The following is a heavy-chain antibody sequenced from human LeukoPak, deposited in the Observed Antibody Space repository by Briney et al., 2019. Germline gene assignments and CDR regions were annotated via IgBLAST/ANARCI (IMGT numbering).Heavy chain of an antibody. V-gene: IGHV1-3*01. Sequence: RASVKVSCQASGYTFPSYAMHWVRQAPGQRLEWMGWINAGNDYTKYSQNLQGRVTITRDTSASTAYMELSSLRSEDTAVYYCARGYYDSSGLSSSAFDLWGQGTMVTVSS. CDR3: ARGYYDSSGLSSSAFDL. CDR1: GYTFPSYA. CDR2: INAGNDYT. D-gene: IGHD3-22*01. J-gene: IGHJ3*01.